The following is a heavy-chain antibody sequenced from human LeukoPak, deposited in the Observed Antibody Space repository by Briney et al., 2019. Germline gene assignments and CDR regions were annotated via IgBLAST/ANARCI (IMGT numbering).Heavy chain of an antibody. CDR3: ARDRGSDY. CDR2: ISSSSSNR. Sequence: GGSLRLSCAASGFTFSIYSMNWVRQAPGKGLEWVSYISSSSSNRYYADSVKGRFTISRDNAKNSLYLQMNSLRDDDTAVYYCARDRGSDYWGQGTLVTVSS. CDR1: GFTFSIYS. V-gene: IGHV3-48*02. J-gene: IGHJ4*02. D-gene: IGHD3-16*01.